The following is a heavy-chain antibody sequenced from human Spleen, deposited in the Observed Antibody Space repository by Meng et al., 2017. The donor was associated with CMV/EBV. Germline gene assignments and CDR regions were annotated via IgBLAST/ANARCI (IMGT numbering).Heavy chain of an antibody. CDR1: LTVSSYA. CDR3: ARDPLIDYYGSGSYTFDY. Sequence: LTVSSYAMHWVGQAPGKGLEWVAVISYDGSNEYYADSVKGRFTISRDNSKNTLYLQMNSLRAEDTAVYYCARDPLIDYYGSGSYTFDYWGQGTLVTVSS. CDR2: ISYDGSNE. J-gene: IGHJ4*02. D-gene: IGHD3-10*01. V-gene: IGHV3-30*04.